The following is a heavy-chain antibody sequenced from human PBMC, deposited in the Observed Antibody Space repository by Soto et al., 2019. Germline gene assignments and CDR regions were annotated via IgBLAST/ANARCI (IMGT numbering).Heavy chain of an antibody. Sequence: ASVKVSCKISEHTLTELSIHWVRQAPGRGLDRVGGIDPECGEAIYAQKLHGRVTDTEATVTDTAYMELSSQISDDTAVYYGATPTPHRGAMIANITFDFWGQGTPVTVSS. CDR3: ATPTPHRGAMIANITFDF. D-gene: IGHD3-22*01. CDR2: IDPECGEA. CDR1: EHTLTELS. V-gene: IGHV1-24*01. J-gene: IGHJ4*02.